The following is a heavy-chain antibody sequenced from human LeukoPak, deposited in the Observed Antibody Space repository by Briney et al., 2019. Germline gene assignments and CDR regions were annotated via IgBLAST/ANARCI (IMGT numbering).Heavy chain of an antibody. D-gene: IGHD2-2*01. J-gene: IGHJ6*03. CDR3: ARAVVVVPASHHLHYMDV. CDR2: IYYSGST. CDR1: GGSISSYY. Sequence: SETLSLTCTVSGGSISSYYWSWIRQPPGKGLEWIGYIYYSGSTNYNPSLKSRVTISVDTSKNQFSLKLSSVTAADTAVYCCARAVVVVPASHHLHYMDVWGKGTTVTVSS. V-gene: IGHV4-59*01.